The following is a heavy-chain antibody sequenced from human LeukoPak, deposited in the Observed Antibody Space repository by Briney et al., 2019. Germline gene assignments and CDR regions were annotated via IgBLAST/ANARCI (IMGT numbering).Heavy chain of an antibody. CDR3: ARVEDSSSWHYFDF. CDR2: VNPFSGGT. Sequence: ASVKVSCKASGYTFTAYYIHWLRQAPGQGLEWMGWVNPFSGGTIPAQKFQDRVTMTKDTSINTAYMELSSLRSDDTAVYYCARVEDSSSWHYFDFWGQGTLVTVSS. J-gene: IGHJ4*02. V-gene: IGHV1-2*02. D-gene: IGHD6-13*01. CDR1: GYTFTAYY.